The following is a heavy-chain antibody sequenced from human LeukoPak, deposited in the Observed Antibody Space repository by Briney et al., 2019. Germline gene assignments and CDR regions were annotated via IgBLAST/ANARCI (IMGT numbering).Heavy chain of an antibody. CDR3: ARVSPKYSSSPHQPGY. D-gene: IGHD6-6*01. J-gene: IGHJ4*02. Sequence: PSETLSLTCAVYGGSFSGYYWSWIRQPPGKGLEWIGEINHSGSTNYNPSLKSRVTISVDTSKNQFSLKLSSVTAADTAVYYCARVSPKYSSSPHQPGYWGQGTLVTVSS. CDR2: INHSGST. V-gene: IGHV4-34*01. CDR1: GGSFSGYY.